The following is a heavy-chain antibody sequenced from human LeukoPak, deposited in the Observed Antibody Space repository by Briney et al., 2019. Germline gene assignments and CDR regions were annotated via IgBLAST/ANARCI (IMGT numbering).Heavy chain of an antibody. J-gene: IGHJ4*02. Sequence: SETLSLTCTVSGGSISGYYWSWIRQPPGKGLEWVGYIFSSGSTDYNPSLKSRVTILVDTSKNQFSLKLNSVTAADTAVYYCAGQDVNGVTPWSFNYWGQGTLVTVSS. D-gene: IGHD4-23*01. CDR2: IFSSGST. CDR3: AGQDVNGVTPWSFNY. CDR1: GGSISGYY. V-gene: IGHV4-59*08.